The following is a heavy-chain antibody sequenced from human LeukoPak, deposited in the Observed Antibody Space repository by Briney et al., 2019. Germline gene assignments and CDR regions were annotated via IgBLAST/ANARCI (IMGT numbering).Heavy chain of an antibody. CDR1: AFTFSSYG. CDR3: AKQSLRGYYYYYMDV. V-gene: IGHV3-30*02. Sequence: GGSLRLSCAASAFTFSSYGMHWVRQAPGKGLEWVAFILYDGSNKYYADFVKGQFTISRDNSKNTLYLQMNSLRAEDTAVYYCAKQSLRGYYYYYMDVWGKGTTVTVSS. J-gene: IGHJ6*03. CDR2: ILYDGSNK. D-gene: IGHD3-16*01.